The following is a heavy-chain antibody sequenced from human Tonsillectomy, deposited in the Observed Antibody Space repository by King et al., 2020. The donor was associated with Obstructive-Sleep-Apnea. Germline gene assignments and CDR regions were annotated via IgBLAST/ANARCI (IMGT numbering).Heavy chain of an antibody. J-gene: IGHJ4*02. CDR1: GGSISSYY. CDR3: ASGPMVRGWTTVYYYDY. V-gene: IGHV4-59*08. CDR2: IYYSGST. D-gene: IGHD3-10*01. Sequence: VQLQESGPGLVKPSETLSLTCTVSGGSISSYYWSWIRQPPGKGLEWIGYIYYSGSTNYNPSLKSRVTISVDTSKNQFSLKLSSVTAADTAVYYCASGPMVRGWTTVYYYDYWGQGTLVTVSS.